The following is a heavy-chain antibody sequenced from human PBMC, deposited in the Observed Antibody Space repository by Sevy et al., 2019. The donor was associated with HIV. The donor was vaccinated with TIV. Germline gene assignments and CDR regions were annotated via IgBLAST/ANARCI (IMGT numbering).Heavy chain of an antibody. V-gene: IGHV3-23*01. D-gene: IGHD3-9*01. CDR2: ISVSGGST. CDR3: AKEETTGYI. CDR1: GFTFSSYV. J-gene: IGHJ4*02. Sequence: GGSLRLSCTASGFTFSSYVISWVRQAPGKGLEWVSTISVSGGSTYYADSVKGRFTITRNNSKKNVYLDMNSLRAEDTAIFYCAKEETTGYIWGQGTLVTVSS.